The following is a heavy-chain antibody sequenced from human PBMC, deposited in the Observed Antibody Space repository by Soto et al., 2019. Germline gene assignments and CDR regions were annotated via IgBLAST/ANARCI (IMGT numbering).Heavy chain of an antibody. Sequence: GASVKVSCKASGYTFTGYYMHWVRQAPGQGLEWMGWINPNSGGTNYAQKFQGRVTITRDTSASTAYMELSSLRSEDTAVYYCARSIVVVTALDYWGQGTLVTVSS. CDR2: INPNSGGT. D-gene: IGHD2-21*02. CDR1: GYTFTGYY. V-gene: IGHV1-2*02. CDR3: ARSIVVVTALDY. J-gene: IGHJ4*02.